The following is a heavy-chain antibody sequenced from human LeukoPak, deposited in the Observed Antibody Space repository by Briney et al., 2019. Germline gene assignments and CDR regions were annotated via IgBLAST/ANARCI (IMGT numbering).Heavy chain of an antibody. CDR1: GFTFSSYA. D-gene: IGHD2-21*02. CDR2: ISYDGSNK. V-gene: IGHV3-30-3*01. J-gene: IGHJ4*02. Sequence: GGSLRLPCAASGFTFSSYAMHWVRQAPGKGLEWVAVISYDGSNKYYADSVKGRFTISRDNSKNTLYLQMNSLRAEDTAVYYCARAYCGGDCYNGPYDYWGQGTLVTVSS. CDR3: ARAYCGGDCYNGPYDY.